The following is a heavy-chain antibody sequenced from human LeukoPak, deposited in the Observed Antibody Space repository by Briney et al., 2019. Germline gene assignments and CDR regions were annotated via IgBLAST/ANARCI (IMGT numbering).Heavy chain of an antibody. CDR2: MNPNSGNT. CDR1: GYTFTSYD. CDR3: EIYTGYDSF. Sequence: ASVKVSCKTSGYTFTSYDINWVRQASGQGLEWMGWMNPNSGNTGSAQKFQGRVTLTRNTSITTAYMELSSLTSDDTAVYYCEIYTGYDSFWGQGTLVTVSS. D-gene: IGHD5-12*01. J-gene: IGHJ4*02. V-gene: IGHV1-8*03.